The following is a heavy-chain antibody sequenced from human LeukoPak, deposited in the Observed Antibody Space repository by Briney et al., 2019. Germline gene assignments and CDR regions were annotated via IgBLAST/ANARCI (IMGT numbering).Heavy chain of an antibody. J-gene: IGHJ4*02. V-gene: IGHV3-30*01. CDR3: ARPTPGEFSFLIDY. Sequence: GGSLRLSCAASGFTFSNYAVHWVRQAPGQGLEWVAIISNDGSDERSADSVKGRFTISRDNSKNTLYLQMNSLRADDTAVYYCARPTPGEFSFLIDYWGQGTLVTVSS. CDR1: GFTFSNYA. D-gene: IGHD3-16*02. CDR2: ISNDGSDE.